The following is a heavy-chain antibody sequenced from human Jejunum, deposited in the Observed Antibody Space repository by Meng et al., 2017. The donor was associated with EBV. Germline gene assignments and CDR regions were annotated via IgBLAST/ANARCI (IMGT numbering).Heavy chain of an antibody. Sequence: QLQLQESGPGLVKPSETLSLTCAVSGGSITSTSYSWGWIRQPPGKGLEWMGSFYYSGTIHYNPTLKSRITISLDTSKSQFSLKLSSVTAADTAVYYCARDYQDLERFDYWGQGTLVTVSS. D-gene: IGHD1-1*01. CDR2: FYYSGTI. J-gene: IGHJ4*02. CDR3: ARDYQDLERFDY. CDR1: GGSITSTSYS. V-gene: IGHV4-39*07.